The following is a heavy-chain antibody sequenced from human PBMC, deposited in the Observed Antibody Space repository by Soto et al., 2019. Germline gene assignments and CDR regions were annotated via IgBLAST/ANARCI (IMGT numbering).Heavy chain of an antibody. CDR1: GFTFSSYS. D-gene: IGHD2-15*01. J-gene: IGHJ3*02. CDR3: ARDHGLSSYAFDI. V-gene: IGHV3-21*01. Sequence: PGGSLRLSCAASGFTFSSYSMNWVRQAPGKGLEWVSSISSSSSYIYYADSVKGRFTISRDNAKNSLYLQMNSLRAEDTAVYYCARDHGLSSYAFDIWGQGKMVTVSS. CDR2: ISSSSSYI.